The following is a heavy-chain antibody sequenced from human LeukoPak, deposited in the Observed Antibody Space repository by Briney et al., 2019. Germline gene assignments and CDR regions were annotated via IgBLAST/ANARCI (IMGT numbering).Heavy chain of an antibody. Sequence: ASVKVSCKASGGTFSSYAISWVRQAPGQGLEWMGGIIPIFGTANYAQKFQGRVTITADESTSTAYMELSSLRSEDTAVYYCAISTVTKTGDFDYWGQGTLVTVSS. CDR3: AISTVTKTGDFDY. J-gene: IGHJ4*02. CDR1: GGTFSSYA. CDR2: IIPIFGTA. V-gene: IGHV1-69*13. D-gene: IGHD4-17*01.